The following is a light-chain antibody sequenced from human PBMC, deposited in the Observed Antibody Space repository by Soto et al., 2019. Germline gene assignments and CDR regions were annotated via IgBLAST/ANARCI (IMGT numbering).Light chain of an antibody. V-gene: IGLV2-14*01. Sequence: QSALTQPASVSGSPGQSITISCTGTSSDVGGYNYVSWYQQHPGKAPKLMIYEVSNRPSGVSNRFSGSKSGNTASLTISGLQAEDAADYYCRSPARNRTLDVFGTGTKLPFL. J-gene: IGLJ1*01. CDR2: EVS. CDR3: RSPARNRTLDV. CDR1: SSDVGGYNY.